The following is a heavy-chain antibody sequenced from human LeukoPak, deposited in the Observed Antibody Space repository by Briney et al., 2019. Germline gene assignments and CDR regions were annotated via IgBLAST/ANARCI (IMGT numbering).Heavy chain of an antibody. V-gene: IGHV1-69*04. D-gene: IGHD3-9*01. CDR1: GGTFSSYA. CDR2: IIPILGIA. CDR3: ARVIRYFDWTHDY. Sequence: ASVKVSCKASGGTFSSYAISWVRQAPGQGLEWMGRIIPILGIANYAQKFQGRVTITADKSTSTAYMELSSLRSEDTAVYYCARVIRYFDWTHDYWGQGTLVTVSS. J-gene: IGHJ4*02.